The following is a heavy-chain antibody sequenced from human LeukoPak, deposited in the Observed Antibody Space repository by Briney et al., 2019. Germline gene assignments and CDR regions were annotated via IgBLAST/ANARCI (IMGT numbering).Heavy chain of an antibody. CDR2: IYYSGST. CDR1: GGSISSYY. V-gene: IGHV4-59*08. CDR3: ARHPGSGWPLLGMDV. D-gene: IGHD6-19*01. Sequence: SETLSLTCTVSGGSISSYYWSWIRQPPGKGLEWIGYIYYSGSTNYNPSLKSRVTISVDTSKNQFSLKLSSVTAADTAVYYCARHPGSGWPLLGMDVWGQGTTVTVSS. J-gene: IGHJ6*02.